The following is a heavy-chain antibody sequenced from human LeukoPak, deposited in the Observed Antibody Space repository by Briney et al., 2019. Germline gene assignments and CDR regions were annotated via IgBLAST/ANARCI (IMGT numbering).Heavy chain of an antibody. Sequence: PGGSLRLSCAASGFTVSSNYMSWVRQAPGKGLEWVSVIYSGGSTYYADSVKGRFTISRDNSKNTLYLQMNSLRAEDTAMYYCARDLEDSSPFGAFDMWGQGTMVTVSS. CDR1: GFTVSSNY. J-gene: IGHJ3*02. V-gene: IGHV3-53*01. D-gene: IGHD3-22*01. CDR2: IYSGGST. CDR3: ARDLEDSSPFGAFDM.